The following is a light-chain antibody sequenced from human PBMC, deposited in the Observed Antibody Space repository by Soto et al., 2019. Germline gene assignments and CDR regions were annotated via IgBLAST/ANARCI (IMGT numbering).Light chain of an antibody. V-gene: IGKV3-20*01. Sequence: EIVLTQSPGTLSLSPGERATLSCRASQSVSSSYLAWYQQKPGQAPRLLIYGASSRAPGIPDRFSGSVSGTDFTLTISRLEPEDFAIYYCQQYGSSMYTFGQGTKLEIK. CDR1: QSVSSSY. CDR2: GAS. CDR3: QQYGSSMYT. J-gene: IGKJ2*01.